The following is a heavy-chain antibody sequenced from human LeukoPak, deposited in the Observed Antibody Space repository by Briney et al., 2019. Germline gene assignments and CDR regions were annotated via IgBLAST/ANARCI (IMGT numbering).Heavy chain of an antibody. CDR3: ARSPAGSIDY. CDR2: IYSGGFT. V-gene: IGHV3-66*01. CDR1: GFTVMSNY. D-gene: IGHD3-10*01. J-gene: IGHJ4*02. Sequence: SGGSLRLSCAASGFTVMSNYMTWVRQAPGKGLEWVSVIYSGGFTRYADSVRGRFTISRDNSKNTLYLQMNSLRAEDTAVYYCARSPAGSIDYWGQGTLVTVSS.